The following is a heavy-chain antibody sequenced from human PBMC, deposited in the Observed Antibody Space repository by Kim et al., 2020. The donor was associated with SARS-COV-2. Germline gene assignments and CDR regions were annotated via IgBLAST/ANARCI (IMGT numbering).Heavy chain of an antibody. CDR3: ASLYPVYGGGMDV. V-gene: IGHV4-59*01. J-gene: IGHJ6*02. Sequence: TPPLKSRVTISVDTAKNQFSLKLSSVTAADTAVYYCASLYPVYGGGMDVWGQGTTVTVSS. D-gene: IGHD3-10*01.